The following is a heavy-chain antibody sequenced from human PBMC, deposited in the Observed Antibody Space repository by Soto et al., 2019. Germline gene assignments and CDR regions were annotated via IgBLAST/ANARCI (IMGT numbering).Heavy chain of an antibody. Sequence: SETLSLTCTVSGGSISSYYWSWIRQPPGKGLEWIGYMSYSGSTSYNPSLKSRVTVSADTSKNQFSLNLSSVTAADTAVYYCARIRETNPQRYCDGSNCYRAFDIWGRGTMVTVSS. CDR3: ARIRETNPQRYCDGSNCYRAFDI. CDR2: MSYSGST. J-gene: IGHJ3*02. V-gene: IGHV4-59*01. CDR1: GGSISSYY. D-gene: IGHD2-15*01.